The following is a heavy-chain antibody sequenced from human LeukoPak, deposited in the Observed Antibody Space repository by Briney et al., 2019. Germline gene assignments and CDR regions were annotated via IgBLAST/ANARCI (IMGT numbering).Heavy chain of an antibody. V-gene: IGHV3-66*02. CDR2: IYSGGST. J-gene: IGHJ4*02. CDR1: GFTVSSNY. Sequence: GGSLRLSCAASGFTVSSNYMSWVRQAPGKGLEWVSVIYSGGSTYYADSVKGRFTISRDNSKNTLYLQMNSLRAEDTAVYYCAREDPTTVTIIDWGQGTLVTVST. D-gene: IGHD4-17*01. CDR3: AREDPTTVTIID.